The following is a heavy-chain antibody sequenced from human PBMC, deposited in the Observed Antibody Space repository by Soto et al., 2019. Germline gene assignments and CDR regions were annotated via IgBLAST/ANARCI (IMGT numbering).Heavy chain of an antibody. V-gene: IGHV3-74*01. CDR3: AGYNWNSQNY. D-gene: IGHD1-7*01. CDR2: IKPDGSWT. CDR1: GFTFDEYT. Sequence: GGSLRLSCAASGFTFDEYTMHWVRQAPGKGLEWVSRIKPDGSWTIHADSVKGRFTISRDNAKSMVYLQMNSLRVEDTAVYYCAGYNWNSQNYWGHGTLVTVSS. J-gene: IGHJ4*01.